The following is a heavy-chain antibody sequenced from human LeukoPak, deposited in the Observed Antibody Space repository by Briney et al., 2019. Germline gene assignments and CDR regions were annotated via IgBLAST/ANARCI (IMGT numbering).Heavy chain of an antibody. Sequence: SETLSLTCTVSGGSISSSSYYWGWIRQPPGKGLEWIGNIYYSGSTYYNPSLKSRVTISVDTSKNQFSLKLSSVTAADTAVYYCARDRYYYDSSTYYSAFDIWGQGTLVTVSS. V-gene: IGHV4-39*07. D-gene: IGHD3-22*01. CDR1: GGSISSSSYY. CDR2: IYYSGST. CDR3: ARDRYYYDSSTYYSAFDI. J-gene: IGHJ3*02.